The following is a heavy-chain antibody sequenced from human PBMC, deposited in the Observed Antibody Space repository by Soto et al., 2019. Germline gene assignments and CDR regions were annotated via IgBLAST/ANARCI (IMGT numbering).Heavy chain of an antibody. CDR3: ARDLTHDFSRGYYFFV. D-gene: IGHD3-3*01. Sequence: ASVKVSCKASGYTFTIYGITWVRQAPGQGLEWMGWISGYNGKTNYAQRLQGRVTMTTDTSTSTAYMELRSLRDDDTAVYYCARDLTHDFSRGYYFFVWAQGTTVNVSS. CDR1: GYTFTIYG. CDR2: ISGYNGKT. J-gene: IGHJ6*02. V-gene: IGHV1-18*01.